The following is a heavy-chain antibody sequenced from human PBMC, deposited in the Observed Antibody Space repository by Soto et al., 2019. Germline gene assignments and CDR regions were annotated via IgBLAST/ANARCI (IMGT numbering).Heavy chain of an antibody. CDR2: IYYSGST. CDR3: ARALGSGRLDY. J-gene: IGHJ4*02. V-gene: IGHV4-31*03. CDR1: GGSIGSGGYY. Sequence: PSETLSLTCTVSGGSIGSGGYYWSWIRQHPGKGLEWIGYIYYSGSTYYNPSLKSRVTISVDTSKNQFSLKLSSVTAADTAVYYCARALGSGRLDYWGQGTLVTVSS. D-gene: IGHD3-10*02.